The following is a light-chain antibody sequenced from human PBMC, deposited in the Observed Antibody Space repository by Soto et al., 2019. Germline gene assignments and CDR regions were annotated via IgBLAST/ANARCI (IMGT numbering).Light chain of an antibody. CDR1: SSNIGAGYD. CDR2: GNN. V-gene: IGLV1-40*01. Sequence: QSVLTQPPSVSGAPGQRVTISCAGSSSNIGAGYDVYWYQHLPRTAPKLLIYGNNNRPSGVPDRFSGSKSGTSASLAITGLEAEDEALYYCQSYDTRLAAPDVFGTGTKLTVL. J-gene: IGLJ1*01. CDR3: QSYDTRLAAPDV.